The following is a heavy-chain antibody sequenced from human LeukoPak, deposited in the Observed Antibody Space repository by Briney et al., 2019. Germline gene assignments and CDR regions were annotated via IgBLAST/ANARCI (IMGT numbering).Heavy chain of an antibody. CDR3: ARDSGYCSSTSCPSPSYWAFDI. V-gene: IGHV1-18*01. CDR2: ISTYSGET. CDR1: GYTFTSFG. J-gene: IGHJ3*02. D-gene: IGHD2-2*01. Sequence: ASVKVSCKTSGYTFTSFGLSWVRQAPGQGLEWMGWISTYSGETNYAQKPQGRVTMTTDTSTSTAYMELRSLRSDDTAVYYCARDSGYCSSTSCPSPSYWAFDIWGQGTMVTVSS.